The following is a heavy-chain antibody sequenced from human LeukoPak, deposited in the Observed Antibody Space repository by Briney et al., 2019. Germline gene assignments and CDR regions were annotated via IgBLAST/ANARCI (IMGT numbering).Heavy chain of an antibody. V-gene: IGHV4-4*07. D-gene: IGHD5-18*01. CDR2: IYTTGST. Sequence: SETLSLTCAVSGGSISSYFWSWLRQPAGKGLEWIERIYTTGSTNYNPSLRSRVTMSVDTSKNQFSLKLTSVTAADTAVYYCARENGGYSPTWGQGTLVTVSS. CDR1: GGSISSYF. J-gene: IGHJ5*02. CDR3: ARENGGYSPT.